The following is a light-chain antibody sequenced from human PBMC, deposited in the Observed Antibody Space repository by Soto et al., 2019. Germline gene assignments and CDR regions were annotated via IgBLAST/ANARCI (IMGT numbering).Light chain of an antibody. J-gene: IGKJ4*01. Sequence: DIQMTQSPSSLSASVGDTVTITCRASQPISTYLNWYRQKPGKAPELLIYAAFSLQSGVPSRFSGGGSGTNFTLTISSLRPEDFASYYCQQSYSLPLTFGGGTKVEI. CDR2: AAF. CDR3: QQSYSLPLT. V-gene: IGKV1-39*01. CDR1: QPISTY.